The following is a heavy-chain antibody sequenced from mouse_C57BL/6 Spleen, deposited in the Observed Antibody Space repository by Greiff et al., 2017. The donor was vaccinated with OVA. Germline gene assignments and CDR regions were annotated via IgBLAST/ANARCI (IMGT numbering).Heavy chain of an antibody. CDR2: IYPSDSET. Sequence: QVQLQQPGAELVRPGSSVKLSCKASGYTFTSYWMDWVKQRPGQGLEWIGNIYPSDSETHYNQKFKDKATLTVDKSSSTAYMQLSSLTSEDSAVYYCARKPPDYAMDYWGQGTSVTVSS. V-gene: IGHV1-61*01. CDR3: ARKPPDYAMDY. J-gene: IGHJ4*01. CDR1: GYTFTSYW.